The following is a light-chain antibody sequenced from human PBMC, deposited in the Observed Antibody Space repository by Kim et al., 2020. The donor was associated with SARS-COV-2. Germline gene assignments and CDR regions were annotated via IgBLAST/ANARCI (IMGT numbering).Light chain of an antibody. V-gene: IGLV3-9*01. CDR3: QVWDSSTGWV. CDR2: RDS. CDR1: NVGNKN. Sequence: GLGQTARINCGGNNVGNKNVHWYQQKPGQAPVLVIYRDSNRPSGIPERFSGSNSGNTATLTISRAQAGDEADYDCQVWDSSTGWVFGGGTQLTVL. J-gene: IGLJ3*02.